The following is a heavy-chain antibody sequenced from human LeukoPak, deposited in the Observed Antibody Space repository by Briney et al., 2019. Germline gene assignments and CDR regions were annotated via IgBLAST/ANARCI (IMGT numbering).Heavy chain of an antibody. Sequence: MPSETLSLTCTVSGGSISSYYWSWIRQPPGKGLEWIGYIYYSGSTNYNPSLKSQVTMSVDTSKNQFSLKLSSVTAADTAVYYCARDRYSGYVDYWGQGTLVTVSS. J-gene: IGHJ4*02. D-gene: IGHD1-26*01. CDR3: ARDRYSGYVDY. CDR1: GGSISSYY. CDR2: IYYSGST. V-gene: IGHV4-59*12.